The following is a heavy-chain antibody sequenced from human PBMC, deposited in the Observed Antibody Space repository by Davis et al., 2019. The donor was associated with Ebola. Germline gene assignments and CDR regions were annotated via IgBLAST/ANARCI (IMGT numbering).Heavy chain of an antibody. J-gene: IGHJ4*02. CDR3: ARQSGSVY. CDR1: GGHISGYY. V-gene: IGHV4-59*08. Sequence: SETLSLTCTVSGGHISGYYWSWIRQPPGKGLEWIGNLYHGGGTNYSPSLKSRLTISVDTSKNQFSLKLSSVTAADTAVYYCARQSGSVYWGQGTLVTVSS. CDR2: LYHGGGT. D-gene: IGHD5-12*01.